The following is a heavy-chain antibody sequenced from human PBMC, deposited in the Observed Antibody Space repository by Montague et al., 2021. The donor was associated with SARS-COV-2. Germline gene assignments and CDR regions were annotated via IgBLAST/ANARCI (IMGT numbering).Heavy chain of an antibody. J-gene: IGHJ6*02. Sequence: TLSLTCAVSGGSISCGCYSWSWLRPPPGKGLEWIGYIYHSGSTYYNPSLKSRVTISVDRSKNQFSLKLSSVTAADTAVYYCAREKGDHGGMDVWGQGTTFTVSS. CDR3: AREKGDHGGMDV. V-gene: IGHV4-30-2*01. D-gene: IGHD5-24*01. CDR2: IYHSGST. CDR1: GGSISCGCYS.